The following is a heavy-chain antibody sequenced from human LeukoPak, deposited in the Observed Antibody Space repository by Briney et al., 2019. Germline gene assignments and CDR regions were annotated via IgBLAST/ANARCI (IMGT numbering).Heavy chain of an antibody. J-gene: IGHJ4*02. Sequence: GGSLRLSCAASGFTFSSYAMSWVRQAPGKGLEWVSAISGSGGSTYYADSVKGRFTISRDNSKNTLCLQMNSLRAEDTAVYYCAKVQGVVPAAPADYWGQGTLVTVSS. CDR1: GFTFSSYA. CDR3: AKVQGVVPAAPADY. D-gene: IGHD2-2*01. V-gene: IGHV3-23*01. CDR2: ISGSGGST.